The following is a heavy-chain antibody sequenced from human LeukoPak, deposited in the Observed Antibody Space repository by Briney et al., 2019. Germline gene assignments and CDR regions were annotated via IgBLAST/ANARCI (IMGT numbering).Heavy chain of an antibody. V-gene: IGHV4-38-2*02. CDR1: GYSISSGFY. J-gene: IGHJ6*03. CDR2: IYRSGST. CDR3: ARDETYSSDWQPNHYYYYMDV. Sequence: SETLSLTCTVSGYSISSGFYWSWIRQSPEKGLEWIGSIYRSGSTYYSPSLKSRVAISVDTSKNQFSLRLSSVTAADTAVYYCARDETYSSDWQPNHYYYYMDVWGKGTTVTVSS. D-gene: IGHD6-19*01.